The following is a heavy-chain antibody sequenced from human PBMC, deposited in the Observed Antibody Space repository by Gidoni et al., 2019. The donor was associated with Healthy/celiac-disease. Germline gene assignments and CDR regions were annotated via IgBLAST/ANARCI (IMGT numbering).Heavy chain of an antibody. CDR2: IYHSGST. CDR3: ARGLDSLNWFDR. D-gene: IGHD2-2*03. CDR1: GGSIGSYY. Sequence: QVQLQESGPGLVKPSETLSLTCTVSGGSIGSYYWSWIRQPPGKGLEWIGYIYHSGSTNYNPSLKSRVTISVDTSKNQFSLKLSSVTAADTAVYYCARGLDSLNWFDRWGQGTLVTVSS. V-gene: IGHV4-59*08. J-gene: IGHJ5*02.